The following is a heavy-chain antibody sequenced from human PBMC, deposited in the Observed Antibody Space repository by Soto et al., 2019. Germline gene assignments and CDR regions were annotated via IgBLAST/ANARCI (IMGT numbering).Heavy chain of an antibody. CDR2: ISYDGSNK. Sequence: GGSLRLSCAASGFTFSSYGMHWVRQAPGEGLEWVAVISYDGSNKYYADSVKGRFTISRDNSKNTLYLQMNSLRAEDTAVYYCAKHLFPYGTNGVWYTAAFDYWGQGTLVTVSS. CDR3: AKHLFPYGTNGVWYTAAFDY. D-gene: IGHD2-8*01. J-gene: IGHJ4*02. V-gene: IGHV3-30*18. CDR1: GFTFSSYG.